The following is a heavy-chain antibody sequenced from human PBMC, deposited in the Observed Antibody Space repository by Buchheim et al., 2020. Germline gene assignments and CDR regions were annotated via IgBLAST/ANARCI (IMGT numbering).Heavy chain of an antibody. CDR3: AKHSIP. CDR2: INEDGTEK. V-gene: IGHV3-7*03. J-gene: IGHJ5*02. D-gene: IGHD2/OR15-2a*01. Sequence: EVYLVESGGGLVQPGGSLRLSCAASGFTFRNYWMNWVRQAPGKGLEWVANINEDGTEKYYVDSVKGRLTIYRNNAMSSVYWQMSSLRVEDTAVYYCAKHSIPWGQGT. CDR1: GFTFRNYW.